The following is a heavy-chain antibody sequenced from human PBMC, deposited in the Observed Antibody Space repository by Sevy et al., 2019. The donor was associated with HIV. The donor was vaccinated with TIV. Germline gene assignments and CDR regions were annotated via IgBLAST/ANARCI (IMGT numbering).Heavy chain of an antibody. V-gene: IGHV1-18*01. CDR3: ARYSRDSSGYYYYYYYGMDV. CDR1: GYTFTSYG. D-gene: IGHD3-22*01. CDR2: ISAYNGNT. Sequence: ASVKVSCKASGYTFTSYGISWVRQAPGQGLEWMGWISAYNGNTNYAQKLQGRVTMTTDTSTSTAYMELRSLGSDDTAVYYCARYSRDSSGYYYYYYYGMDVWGQGTTVTVSS. J-gene: IGHJ6*02.